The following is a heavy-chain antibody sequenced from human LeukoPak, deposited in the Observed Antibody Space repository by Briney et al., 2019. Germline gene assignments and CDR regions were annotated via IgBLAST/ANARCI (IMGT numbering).Heavy chain of an antibody. CDR3: ARPRGYRSSTSCFNWFDP. CDR1: GYTFTSYD. V-gene: IGHV1-8*01. D-gene: IGHD2-2*01. CDR2: MNPNSGNT. Sequence: ASVKVSCKASGYTFTSYDINWVRQATGQGLEWMGWMNPNSGNTGYAQKFQGRVTMTRNTSISTAYMELSSLRSEDTAVYYCARPRGYRSSTSCFNWFDPWGQGTLVTVSS. J-gene: IGHJ5*02.